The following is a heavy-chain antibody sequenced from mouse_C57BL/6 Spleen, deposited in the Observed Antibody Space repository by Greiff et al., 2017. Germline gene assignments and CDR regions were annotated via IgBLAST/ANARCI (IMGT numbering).Heavy chain of an antibody. CDR2: INPNNGGT. CDR3: ARNSPWFAY. D-gene: IGHD6-1*01. J-gene: IGHJ3*01. CDR1: GYTFTDYY. V-gene: IGHV1-26*01. Sequence: SGPELVKPGASVKISCKASGYTFTDYYMNWVKQSHGKSLEWIGDINPNNGGTSYNQKFKGKATLTVDKSSSTAYMELRSLTSEDSAVYYCARNSPWFAYWGQGTLVTVSA.